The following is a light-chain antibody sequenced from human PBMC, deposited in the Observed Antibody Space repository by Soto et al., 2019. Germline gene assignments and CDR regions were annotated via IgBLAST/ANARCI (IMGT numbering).Light chain of an antibody. CDR3: QQYKNWPPLT. V-gene: IGKV3-15*01. J-gene: IGKJ4*01. Sequence: EIVMTQSPSTLSVSPGETATLSCRASQSVSYNLAWYQQKPGKGPRLLIYAAFTMATGIPSRFSGSGSGTEFSLTITILQYEDFAVYYCQQYKNWPPLTFGGGTKVEIK. CDR2: AAF. CDR1: QSVSYN.